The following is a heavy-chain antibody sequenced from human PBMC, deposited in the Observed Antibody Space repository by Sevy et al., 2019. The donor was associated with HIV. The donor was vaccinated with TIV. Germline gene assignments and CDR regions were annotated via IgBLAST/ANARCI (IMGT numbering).Heavy chain of an antibody. Sequence: SETLSLTCAVYDGSFSGYYWSWIRQPPGKGLEWIGAINHSGSTNYNPSLKSRVTISVDTSKNQFSLKLSSVTAADTAVYYCARGRITMVRGVKYYYYGMDVWGQGTTVTVSS. CDR3: ARGRITMVRGVKYYYYGMDV. CDR2: INHSGST. CDR1: DGSFSGYY. J-gene: IGHJ6*02. V-gene: IGHV4-34*01. D-gene: IGHD3-10*01.